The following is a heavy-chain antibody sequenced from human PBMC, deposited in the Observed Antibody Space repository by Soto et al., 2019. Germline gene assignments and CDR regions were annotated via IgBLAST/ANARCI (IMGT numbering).Heavy chain of an antibody. Sequence: ASVKVSCKASGYTFTSYGISWVRQAPGQGLEWMGWISAYNGNTNYAQKLQGRVTMTTDTSTSTAYMELRSLRSDDTAVYYCASDDLGVVYYHYYGKDVWSQSTTETVAS. J-gene: IGHJ6*02. V-gene: IGHV1-18*01. CDR2: ISAYNGNT. D-gene: IGHD3-3*01. CDR1: GYTFTSYG. CDR3: ASDDLGVVYYHYYGKDV.